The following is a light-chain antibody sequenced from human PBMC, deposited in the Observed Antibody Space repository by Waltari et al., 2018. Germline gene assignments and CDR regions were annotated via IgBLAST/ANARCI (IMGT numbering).Light chain of an antibody. CDR2: EVS. CDR1: SSDVGGLNY. V-gene: IGLV2-8*01. Sequence: QSALTQPPSASGAPGQSVTISCTVTSSDVGGLNYVSWYQQHPGKAPKLMIYEVSKRPSGVPDRFSGSKSGNTASLTVSGLQAEDEADYYCSSYAGSNNLVFGGGTKLTVL. CDR3: SSYAGSNNLV. J-gene: IGLJ2*01.